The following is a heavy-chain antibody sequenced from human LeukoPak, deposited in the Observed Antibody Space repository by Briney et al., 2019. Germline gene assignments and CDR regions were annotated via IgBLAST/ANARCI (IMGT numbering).Heavy chain of an antibody. CDR2: TSGDGITT. V-gene: IGHV3-43*02. D-gene: IGHD5/OR15-5a*01. Sequence: GGSLRLSCAASGFTSHNYAIHSVRQAPGKGLECVSLTSGDGITTYFADSVKGRFTISRDNSKRSLFLQMNSLRTEDTALYYCARDHVYGGADYWGQGTLVTVSS. J-gene: IGHJ4*02. CDR1: GFTSHNYA. CDR3: ARDHVYGGADY.